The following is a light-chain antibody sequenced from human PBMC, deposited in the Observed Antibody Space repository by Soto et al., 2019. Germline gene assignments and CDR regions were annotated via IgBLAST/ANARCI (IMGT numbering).Light chain of an antibody. CDR3: SSFVGTIYV. CDR2: DVS. V-gene: IGLV2-11*01. CDR1: SGDVAAYKY. Sequence: QSALTQPGSVSGSPGQSVTISCTGTSGDVAAYKYVSWYQQHPGKAPRLMIYDVSQRPSGVPDRFSGSKSGNTASLTISGLLAEDDADYYCSSFVGTIYVFGPGTKVTVL. J-gene: IGLJ1*01.